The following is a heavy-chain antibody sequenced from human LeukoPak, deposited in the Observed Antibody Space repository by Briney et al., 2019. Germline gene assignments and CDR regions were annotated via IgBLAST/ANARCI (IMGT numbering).Heavy chain of an antibody. Sequence: PGGSLRLSCAASGFTVGSNYLTWVRQAPGKGLEWVSVIYSGGNTYYADSVKGRFTISRDNSKNTLYLQMNSLRAEDTAVYYCAKREASSGWAYFDYWGQGTLVTVSS. CDR3: AKREASSGWAYFDY. CDR1: GFTVGSNY. J-gene: IGHJ4*02. V-gene: IGHV3-66*01. D-gene: IGHD6-19*01. CDR2: IYSGGNT.